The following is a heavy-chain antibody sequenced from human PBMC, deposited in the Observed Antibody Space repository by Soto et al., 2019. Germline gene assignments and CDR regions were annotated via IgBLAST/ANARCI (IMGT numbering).Heavy chain of an antibody. CDR2: IKSKTDGGTT. CDR1: GFTFSNAW. CDR3: TTEYSSGWYDS. J-gene: IGHJ4*02. Sequence: PGGSLRLSCAASGFTFSNAWMSWVRQAPGKGLECVGRIKSKTDGGTTDYAAPVKGRFTISRDDSKNTLYLQMNSLKTEDTAVYYCTTEYSSGWYDSWGQGTLVTVSS. D-gene: IGHD6-19*01. V-gene: IGHV3-15*01.